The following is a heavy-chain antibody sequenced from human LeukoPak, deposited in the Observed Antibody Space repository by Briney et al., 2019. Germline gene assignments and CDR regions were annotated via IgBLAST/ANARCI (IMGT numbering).Heavy chain of an antibody. CDR1: GYTFTSYD. V-gene: IGHV1-8*01. CDR3: ASPGNHLDPNGYYPIED. CDR2: MNPNSGNT. J-gene: IGHJ4*02. Sequence: GASVKVSCKASGYTFTSYDINWVRQATGQGLEWMGWMNPNSGNTGYAQKFQGRVTMTRDTSINTAYMELGSLRSEDTAVYYCASPGNHLDPNGYYPIEDGGQGTLVTVSA. D-gene: IGHD3-22*01.